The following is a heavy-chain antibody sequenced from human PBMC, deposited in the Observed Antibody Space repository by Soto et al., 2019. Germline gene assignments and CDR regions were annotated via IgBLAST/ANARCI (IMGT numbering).Heavy chain of an antibody. CDR2: IWYDGSYQ. V-gene: IGHV3-33*01. D-gene: IGHD6-13*01. Sequence: QVQLVESGGGVVQPGRSLRLSCAASGFLFSNYGMHWFPQAQGKGLEGVAVIWYDGSYQHYADPVRGRFTISRDISKNTLYLQMSSLRVEDTAVYYCAREAGQQLAKLDSWGQGTLVTVSS. J-gene: IGHJ4*02. CDR3: AREAGQQLAKLDS. CDR1: GFLFSNYG.